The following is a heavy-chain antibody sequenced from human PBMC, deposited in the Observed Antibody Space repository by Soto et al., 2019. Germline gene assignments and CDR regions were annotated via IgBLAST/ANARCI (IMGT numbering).Heavy chain of an antibody. D-gene: IGHD6-6*01. V-gene: IGHV3-9*01. Sequence: GGSLRLSCAASGFTLDDYAMHWVRQAPGKGLAWVSGISWNSGSIGYADSVKGRFTISRDNAKNSLYLQMNSLRAEDTALYYCAKEGIAARPGFYYYYGMDVWGQGTTVTVAS. CDR1: GFTLDDYA. J-gene: IGHJ6*02. CDR2: ISWNSGSI. CDR3: AKEGIAARPGFYYYYGMDV.